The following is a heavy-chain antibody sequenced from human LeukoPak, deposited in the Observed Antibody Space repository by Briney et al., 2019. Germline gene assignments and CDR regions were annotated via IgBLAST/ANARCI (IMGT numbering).Heavy chain of an antibody. Sequence: PGRSLRLSCAASGFSFINYGMHWVRQAPGKGLEWVAVFWYDGSNTYYADSVKGRFTISRDNSKNTLYLQMNSLRAEDTAVYYCAKDVGRGWDYFDSWGQGSLVTVSS. CDR2: FWYDGSNT. V-gene: IGHV3-33*06. CDR3: AKDVGRGWDYFDS. D-gene: IGHD1-26*01. CDR1: GFSFINYG. J-gene: IGHJ4*02.